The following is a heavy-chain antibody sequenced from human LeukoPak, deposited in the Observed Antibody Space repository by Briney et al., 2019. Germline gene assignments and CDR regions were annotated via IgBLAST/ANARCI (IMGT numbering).Heavy chain of an antibody. CDR1: GFTVSNYY. CDR3: ARVGDHFHWNLDL. V-gene: IGHV3-53*01. D-gene: IGHD3-3*02. J-gene: IGHJ2*01. Sequence: GGSLRLSCAASGFTVSNYYMNWVRQAPGKGLEWVSIIHSGATTYYADSVKGRFTISRDTSKNTVSLQMNSLRAEDTAVYFCARVGDHFHWNLDLWGRGTLVTV. CDR2: IHSGATT.